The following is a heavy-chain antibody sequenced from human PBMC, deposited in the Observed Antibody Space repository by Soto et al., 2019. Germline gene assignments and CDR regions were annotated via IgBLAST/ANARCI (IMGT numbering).Heavy chain of an antibody. V-gene: IGHV3-66*01. Sequence: GGSLRLSCAASGFTVSSNYMSWVRQAPGKGLEWVSVIYSGGSTYYADSVKGRFTISRDNSKNTLYLQMNSLRAEDTAVYYCASAKRSELLWFGEPSDAFDIWGQWTMVTVSS. CDR3: ASAKRSELLWFGEPSDAFDI. D-gene: IGHD3-10*01. CDR1: GFTVSSNY. J-gene: IGHJ3*02. CDR2: IYSGGST.